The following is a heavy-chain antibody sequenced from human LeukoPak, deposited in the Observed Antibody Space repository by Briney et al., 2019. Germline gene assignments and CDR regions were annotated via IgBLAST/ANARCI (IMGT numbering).Heavy chain of an antibody. J-gene: IGHJ5*02. Sequence: GGSLRLSCAASGFTFSSYSMNWDRQAPGKGLEWVSSISSSSSYIYYADSVKGRFTISRDNAKNSLYLQMNSLRAEDTAVYYCARDLGGFFDPWGQGTLVTVSS. V-gene: IGHV3-21*01. CDR2: ISSSSSYI. CDR3: ARDLGGFFDP. CDR1: GFTFSSYS. D-gene: IGHD3-16*01.